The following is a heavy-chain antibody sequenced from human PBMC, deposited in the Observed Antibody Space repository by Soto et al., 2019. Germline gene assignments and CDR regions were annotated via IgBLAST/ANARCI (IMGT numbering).Heavy chain of an antibody. J-gene: IGHJ4*02. V-gene: IGHV3-30*03. CDR2: ISFDGSKK. CDR3: ASVSARPDY. CDR1: GFTFNKYA. Sequence: VQLVESGGRVVQPGRSLRLSCAASGFTFNKYAMHWVRQAPGMGLEWVALISFDGSKKLYVDSVKGRFNISRDQSENTLFLDMNSLRTEDTSLYYCASVSARPDYWGRGTLVTVSS. D-gene: IGHD6-6*01.